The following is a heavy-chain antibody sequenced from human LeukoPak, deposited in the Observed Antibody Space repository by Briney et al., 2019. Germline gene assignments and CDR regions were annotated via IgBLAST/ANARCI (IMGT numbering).Heavy chain of an antibody. J-gene: IGHJ3*02. CDR3: AREAHLNTETNHDAFDI. CDR1: GFTFSSYS. CDR2: ISSSSSYI. V-gene: IGHV3-21*01. Sequence: GGSLRLSRAASGFTFSSYSMNWVRQAPGKGLEWVSSISSSSSYIYYADSVKGRFTISRDNAKNSLYLQMNSLRAEDTAVYYCAREAHLNTETNHDAFDIWGQGTMVTVSS.